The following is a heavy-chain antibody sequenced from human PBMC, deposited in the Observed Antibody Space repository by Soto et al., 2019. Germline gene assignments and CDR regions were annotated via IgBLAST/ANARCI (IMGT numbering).Heavy chain of an antibody. CDR2: IYWNDDK. CDR3: AHRLYGDYVEGGWFDP. D-gene: IGHD4-17*01. V-gene: IGHV2-5*01. CDR1: GFSLSTSGVG. Sequence: QITLKESGPTLVKPTQTLTLTCTFSGFSLSTSGVGVGWIRQPPGQALEWLALIYWNDDKPYSPSLKSRLTITKDTSKNQVVLTMTNMDPVDTATYYCAHRLYGDYVEGGWFDPWGQGTLVTVSS. J-gene: IGHJ5*02.